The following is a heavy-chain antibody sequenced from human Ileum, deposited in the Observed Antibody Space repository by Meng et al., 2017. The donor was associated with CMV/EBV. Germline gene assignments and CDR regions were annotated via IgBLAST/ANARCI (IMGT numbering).Heavy chain of an antibody. CDR3: ARQTYGGNSREYYFDY. V-gene: IGHV4-30-4*08. CDR2: IYYSGST. CDR1: GGSISSGDYS. Sequence: VQLQESGPGLVKPSQTLSLTCIVLGGSISSGDYSWSWIRQPPGKGLEWIGYIYYSGSTYYNPSLKSRLTISLDTSKNQFSLKLSSVTAADTGVYYCARQTYGGNSREYYFDYWGQGTLVTVSS. D-gene: IGHD4-23*01. J-gene: IGHJ4*02.